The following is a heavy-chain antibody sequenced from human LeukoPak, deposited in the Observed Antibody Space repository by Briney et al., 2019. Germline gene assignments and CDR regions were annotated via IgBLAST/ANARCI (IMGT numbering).Heavy chain of an antibody. CDR1: GGSISGSY. Sequence: SETLSLTCTVSGGSISGSYWSWIRQPPGKGLEWIAYMYNSGSTNYNTSLKSRVTISIDTSKNQFSLKLSSLTAADTAIYYCARGIESYGDYGYWGQGILVTVSS. D-gene: IGHD4-17*01. V-gene: IGHV4-59*01. CDR3: ARGIESYGDYGY. CDR2: MYNSGST. J-gene: IGHJ4*02.